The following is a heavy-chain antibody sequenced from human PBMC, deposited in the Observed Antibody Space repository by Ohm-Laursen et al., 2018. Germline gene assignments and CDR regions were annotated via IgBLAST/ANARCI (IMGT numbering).Heavy chain of an antibody. CDR1: SGSFGPYY. J-gene: IGHJ2*01. CDR2: INHRGNT. CDR3: ARHEGYL. Sequence: SETLSLTCALYSGSFGPYYWSWIRQPPGKGLEWIGEINHRGNTNYSPSLKSRVTMSVDTSRNHFSLELTSVTAADTAVYYCARHEGYLWGRGTLITVSS. V-gene: IGHV4-34*01.